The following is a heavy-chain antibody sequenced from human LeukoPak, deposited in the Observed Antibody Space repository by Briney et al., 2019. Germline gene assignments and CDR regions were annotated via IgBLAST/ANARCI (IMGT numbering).Heavy chain of an antibody. CDR2: IKSDGSVT. J-gene: IGHJ4*02. CDR1: GFSFSAYW. Sequence: GGSLRLSCAASGFSFSAYWIHWVRQAPGKGLVWVSSIKSDGSVTSYADAVKGRFSLSADNAKNTQYLQMNSLRAGDTAMYYCALDINGDLFHIWGQGTPVTVSS. CDR3: ALDINGDLFHI. V-gene: IGHV3-74*01. D-gene: IGHD2-21*01.